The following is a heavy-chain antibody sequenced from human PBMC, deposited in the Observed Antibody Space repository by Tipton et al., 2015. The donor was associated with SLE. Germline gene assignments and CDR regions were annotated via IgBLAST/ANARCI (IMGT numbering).Heavy chain of an antibody. J-gene: IGHJ4*01. V-gene: IGHV4-39*01. CDR2: IYYSGST. CDR3: ASAGYSSYFDY. CDR1: GGSISSYY. Sequence: TLSLTCTVSGGSISSYYWSWIRQPPGKGLEWIGSIYYSGSTYYNPSLQSRVTISVDTSKNQFSLILSSVTAADTAVYYCASAGYSSYFDYWGQGTLVTVSS. D-gene: IGHD2-15*01.